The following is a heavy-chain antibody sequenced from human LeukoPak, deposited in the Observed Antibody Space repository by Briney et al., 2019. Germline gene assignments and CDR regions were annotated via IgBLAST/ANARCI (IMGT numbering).Heavy chain of an antibody. CDR2: INQDGSEK. J-gene: IGHJ4*02. Sequence: GASLRLSCAASGFTFSSYGMSWVRQAPGKGLEWVANINQDGSEKYYVDSVKGRFTIARDNAKNSLYLQMNSLRAEDTAVYYCATAWSPPGIEADGTGFDYWGQGTLVTVSS. CDR1: GFTFSSYG. D-gene: IGHD6-13*01. CDR3: ATAWSPPGIEADGTGFDY. V-gene: IGHV3-7*01.